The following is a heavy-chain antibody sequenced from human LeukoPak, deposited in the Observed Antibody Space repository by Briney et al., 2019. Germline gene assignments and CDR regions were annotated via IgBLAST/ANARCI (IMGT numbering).Heavy chain of an antibody. Sequence: PSETLSLTCTVSGGSISSSSYYWGWIRQPPGKGLEWIGSIYYSGSTYYNPSLKSRVTISVDTSKNQFSLKLSSVTAADTAVYYCARRGSWLYYYYMDVWGKGTTVTISS. CDR2: IYYSGST. CDR3: ARRGSWLYYYYMDV. CDR1: GGSISSSSYY. V-gene: IGHV4-39*01. D-gene: IGHD6-13*01. J-gene: IGHJ6*03.